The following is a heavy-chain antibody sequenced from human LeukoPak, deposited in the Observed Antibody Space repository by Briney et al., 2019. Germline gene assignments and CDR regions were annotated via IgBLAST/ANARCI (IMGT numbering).Heavy chain of an antibody. CDR2: IYYSGST. Sequence: SETLSLTCTVSGGSISSYYWSWIRQPPGKGLEWIGYIYYSGSTNYNPSLKSRVTISVDTSKNQFSLELSSVTAADTAVYYCARDKDYYGSGSHDYWGQGTLVTVS. D-gene: IGHD3-10*01. CDR3: ARDKDYYGSGSHDY. J-gene: IGHJ4*02. V-gene: IGHV4-59*01. CDR1: GGSISSYY.